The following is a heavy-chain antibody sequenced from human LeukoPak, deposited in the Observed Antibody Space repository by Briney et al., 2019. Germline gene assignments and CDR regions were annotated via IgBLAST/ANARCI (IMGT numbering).Heavy chain of an antibody. J-gene: IGHJ4*02. CDR2: ISYDGSNK. V-gene: IGHV3-30*04. CDR1: GFTFSSYA. D-gene: IGHD3-22*01. CDR3: ARGRGQRYYYDSSGSTPFDY. Sequence: SGGSLRLSCAASGFTFSSYAMHWVRQAPGKGLEWVAVISYDGSNKYYADSVKGRFTISRDNSKNTLYLQMNSLRAEDTAVYYCARGRGQRYYYDSSGSTPFDYWGQGTLVTVSS.